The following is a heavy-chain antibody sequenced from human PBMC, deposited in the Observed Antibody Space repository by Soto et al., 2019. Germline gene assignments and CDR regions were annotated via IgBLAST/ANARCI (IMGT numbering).Heavy chain of an antibody. CDR1: GFTFSSYA. J-gene: IGHJ6*02. V-gene: IGHV3-30-3*01. CDR3: ARGPHDYVWGSYRPQGGMDV. Sequence: ESGGGVVQPGRSLRLSCAASGFTFSSYAMHWVRQAPGKGLEWVAVISYDGSNKYYADSVKGRFTISRDNSKNTLYLQMNSLRAEDTAVYYCARGPHDYVWGSYRPQGGMDVWGQGTTVTVSS. CDR2: ISYDGSNK. D-gene: IGHD3-16*02.